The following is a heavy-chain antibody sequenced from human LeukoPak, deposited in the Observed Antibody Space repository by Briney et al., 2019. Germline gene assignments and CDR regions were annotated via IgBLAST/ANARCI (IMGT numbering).Heavy chain of an antibody. CDR3: AREETGYWYFDL. Sequence: GGSLRLSCAASGFTFSSYWMHWVRQAPGKGLVWVSRTNSDGSSTSYADSVKGRFTISRDNAKNTLYLQMNSLRAEDTAVYYCAREETGYWYFDLWGRGTLVTVSS. CDR1: GFTFSSYW. D-gene: IGHD1-1*01. CDR2: TNSDGSST. J-gene: IGHJ2*01. V-gene: IGHV3-74*01.